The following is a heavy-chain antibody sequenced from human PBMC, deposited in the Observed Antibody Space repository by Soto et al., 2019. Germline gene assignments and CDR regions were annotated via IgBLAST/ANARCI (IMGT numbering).Heavy chain of an antibody. Sequence: SSETLSLTCTVSGGSISSGGYYWSWIRQHPGKGLEWIGYIYYSGSTYYNPSLKSRVTISVDTSNNQFSLKLSSVTAADTAVYYCARALSHYDFWSGGRGYYYYMDVWGKGTTVTVSS. CDR1: GGSISSGGYY. D-gene: IGHD3-3*01. CDR2: IYYSGST. J-gene: IGHJ6*03. CDR3: ARALSHYDFWSGGRGYYYYMDV. V-gene: IGHV4-31*03.